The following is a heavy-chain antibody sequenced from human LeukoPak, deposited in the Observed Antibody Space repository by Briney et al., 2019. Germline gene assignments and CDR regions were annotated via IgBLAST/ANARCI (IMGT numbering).Heavy chain of an antibody. Sequence: GGSLRLSCAASGFTFRSYAMHWVRQAPGKGLEWVAVISYDGSNKYHADSVKGRFTISRDNSKNTLYLQMNSLRAEDTAVYYCARKKNHDFWSGRYGMAVWGQGTTVTVSS. CDR1: GFTFRSYA. D-gene: IGHD3-3*01. V-gene: IGHV3-30*04. CDR2: ISYDGSNK. J-gene: IGHJ6*02. CDR3: ARKKNHDFWSGRYGMAV.